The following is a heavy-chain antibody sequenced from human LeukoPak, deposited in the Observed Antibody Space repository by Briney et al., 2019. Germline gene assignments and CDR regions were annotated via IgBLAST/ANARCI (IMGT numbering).Heavy chain of an antibody. J-gene: IGHJ4*02. Sequence: SETLSLTCTVSGGSISSSSYYWGWIRQPPGKGLEWIGSIYYSGSTYYNPSLKSRVTISVDTSKNQFSLKLSSVTAADTAVYYCARDSAAETPDYWGQGTLVTVSS. CDR3: ARDSAAETPDY. V-gene: IGHV4-39*07. CDR1: GGSISSSSYY. CDR2: IYYSGST. D-gene: IGHD6-13*01.